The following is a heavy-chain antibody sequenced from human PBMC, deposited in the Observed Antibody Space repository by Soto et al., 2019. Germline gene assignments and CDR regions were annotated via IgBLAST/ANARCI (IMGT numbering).Heavy chain of an antibody. Sequence: GESLKISCKGSGYSFAGYWITWVRQKPGKGLEWMGRIDPSDSQTYYSPSFRGHVTISVTKSITTVFLQWSSLRASDTAMYYCARQIYDSDTGPNFQYYFESWGQGTPVTVSS. CDR1: GYSFAGYW. CDR2: IDPSDSQT. CDR3: ARQIYDSDTGPNFQYYFES. D-gene: IGHD3-22*01. J-gene: IGHJ4*02. V-gene: IGHV5-10-1*01.